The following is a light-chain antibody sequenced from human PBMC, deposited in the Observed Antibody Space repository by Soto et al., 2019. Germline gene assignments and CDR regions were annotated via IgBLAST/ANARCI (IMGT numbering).Light chain of an antibody. J-gene: IGKJ1*01. CDR1: QSINSW. CDR2: DAS. Sequence: DIQMTQSPSTLSASLGDRVTITCRASQSINSWLACYQQKPGKAPKLLIYDASSLESGVPSRFSGSGSGTEFTLTISSLQPDDFTTYYCQQYNSYPLTFGQGTKVDIK. CDR3: QQYNSYPLT. V-gene: IGKV1-5*01.